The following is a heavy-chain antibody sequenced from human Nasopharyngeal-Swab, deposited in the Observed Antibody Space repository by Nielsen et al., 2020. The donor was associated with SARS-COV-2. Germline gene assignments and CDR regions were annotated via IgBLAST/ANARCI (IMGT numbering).Heavy chain of an antibody. J-gene: IGHJ4*02. CDR1: GYTFTSYY. V-gene: IGHV1-46*01. Sequence: ASVKVSCKASGYTFTSYYMHWVRQAPGQGLEWMGIINPSGGSTSYAQKFQGRVTMTRDTSTSTVYMELSSLRSEDTAVYYCARAPYDSSGYYYLPFDYWGQGTLVTVSS. D-gene: IGHD3-22*01. CDR2: INPSGGST. CDR3: ARAPYDSSGYYYLPFDY.